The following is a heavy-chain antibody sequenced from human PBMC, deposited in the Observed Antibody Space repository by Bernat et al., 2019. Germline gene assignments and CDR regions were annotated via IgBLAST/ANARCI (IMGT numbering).Heavy chain of an antibody. J-gene: IGHJ4*02. CDR2: IKQDGSEK. CDR1: GFTFSSYW. V-gene: IGHV3-7*01. D-gene: IGHD1-26*01. Sequence: EVQLVESGGGLVQPGGSLRLSCAASGFTFSSYWMSWVRQAPGKGLEWVANIKQDGSEKYYVDSVKGRFTISRDNSKNTMFLQMDSLRADDTAVYYCARGIVGVTEVGVDYWGRGILVAVSS. CDR3: ARGIVGVTEVGVDY.